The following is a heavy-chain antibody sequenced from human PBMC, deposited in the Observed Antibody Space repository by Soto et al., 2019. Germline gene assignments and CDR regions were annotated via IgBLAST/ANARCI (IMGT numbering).Heavy chain of an antibody. J-gene: IGHJ4*02. CDR1: GFTFSSYS. D-gene: IGHD2-15*01. CDR3: ARDKSIVVVDYYFDY. Sequence: GGSLRLSCAASGFTFSSYSMNWVRQAPGKGLEWVSYISSSSSTIYYADSVKGRFTISRDNAKNSLYLQMNSLRDEDTAVYYCARDKSIVVVDYYFDYWGQGTLVTVSS. V-gene: IGHV3-48*02. CDR2: ISSSSSTI.